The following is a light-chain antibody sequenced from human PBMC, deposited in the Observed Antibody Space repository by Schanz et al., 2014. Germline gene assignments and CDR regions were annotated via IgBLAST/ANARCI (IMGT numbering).Light chain of an antibody. CDR1: QSVGSD. CDR2: GAF. V-gene: IGKV3-15*01. CDR3: QQRSSWPLT. J-gene: IGKJ4*01. Sequence: EIVMTQSPATLSVSPGERATLSCRARQSVGSDLAWYQQKPGQTPRLLIYGAFTRATDIPARFSGSGSGTEFSLTISSLEPEDFAVYYCQQRSSWPLTFGGGTKVEIK.